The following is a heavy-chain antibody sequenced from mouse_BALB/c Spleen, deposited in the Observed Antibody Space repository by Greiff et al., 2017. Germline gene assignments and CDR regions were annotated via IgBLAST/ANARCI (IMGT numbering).Heavy chain of an antibody. CDR1: GYAFTNYW. D-gene: IGHD2-4*01. V-gene: IGHV1-63*01. CDR2: IYPGSGNT. CDR3: ARYGDYGEFAY. J-gene: IGHJ3*01. Sequence: VQLQQSGAELVRPGTSVKISCKASGYAFTNYWLGWVKQRPGHGLEWIGDIYPGSGNTYYNEKFKGKATLTADKSSSTAYMQLSSLTSEDSAVYFCARYGDYGEFAYWGQGTLVTVSA.